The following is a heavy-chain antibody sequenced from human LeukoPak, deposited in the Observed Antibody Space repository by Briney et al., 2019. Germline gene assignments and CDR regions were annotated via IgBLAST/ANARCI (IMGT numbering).Heavy chain of an antibody. CDR2: ISAYNGNT. J-gene: IGHJ4*02. CDR1: GGTFSSYA. Sequence: ASVKVSCKASGGTFSSYAISWVRQAPGQGLEWMGWISAYNGNTNYAQKLQGRVTMTTDTSTSTAYMELRSLRSDDTAVYYCARTPPVYGDYSPVDYWGQGTLVTVSS. D-gene: IGHD4-17*01. CDR3: ARTPPVYGDYSPVDY. V-gene: IGHV1-18*01.